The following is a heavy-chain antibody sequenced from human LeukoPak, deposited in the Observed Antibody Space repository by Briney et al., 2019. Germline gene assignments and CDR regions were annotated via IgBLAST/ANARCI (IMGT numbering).Heavy chain of an antibody. CDR2: IIPIFGTA. D-gene: IGHD3-3*02. Sequence: ASVKVSCKASGGTFSSYAISWVRQAPGQGLEWMGGIIPIFGTANYAQKFQGRVTITANESTSTAYMELSSLRSEDTAVYYCARRRGIHFDYWGQGTLVTVSS. V-gene: IGHV1-69*01. J-gene: IGHJ4*02. CDR1: GGTFSSYA. CDR3: ARRRGIHFDY.